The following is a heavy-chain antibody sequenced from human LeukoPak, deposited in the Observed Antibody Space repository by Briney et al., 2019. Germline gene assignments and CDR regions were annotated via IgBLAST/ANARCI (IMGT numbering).Heavy chain of an antibody. V-gene: IGHV3-72*01. J-gene: IGHJ4*02. Sequence: GGSLRLSCAASGFTFSDHYMDWVRQAPGKGLEWVGRIRNRATSHTTEYAASVKGRFTISRDDSKSIAYLQMNSLKTEDTAVYYCTRSTYYYDSSGYYLDYWGQGTLVTVSS. CDR2: IRNRATSHTT. CDR3: TRSTYYYDSSGYYLDY. CDR1: GFTFSDHY. D-gene: IGHD3-22*01.